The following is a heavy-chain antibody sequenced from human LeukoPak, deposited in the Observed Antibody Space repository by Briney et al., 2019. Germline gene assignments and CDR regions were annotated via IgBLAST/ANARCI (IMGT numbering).Heavy chain of an antibody. Sequence: GGSLRLSCAASGFTFSSYGMHWVRQAPGKGLEWVAVIWYDGSNKYYADSVKGRFTISRDNSKNTLYLQMNSLRAEDTAVYYCAREASFFSSSPWYYFDYWGQGTLVTVFS. CDR3: AREASFFSSSPWYYFDY. D-gene: IGHD6-13*01. CDR2: IWYDGSNK. J-gene: IGHJ4*02. V-gene: IGHV3-33*01. CDR1: GFTFSSYG.